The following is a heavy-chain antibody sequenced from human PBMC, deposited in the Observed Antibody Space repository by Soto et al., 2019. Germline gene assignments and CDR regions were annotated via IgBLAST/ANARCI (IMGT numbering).Heavy chain of an antibody. D-gene: IGHD6-6*01. V-gene: IGHV1-69*13. CDR2: IIPIFGTA. J-gene: IGHJ6*02. Sequence: VKVSCKASGGTFSSYAISWVRQAPGQGLEWMGGIIPIFGTANYAQKFQGRVTITADESTSTAYMELSSLRSEDTAVYYCARDRPEGSIAARLTYYGMDVWGQGTTVTAP. CDR3: ARDRPEGSIAARLTYYGMDV. CDR1: GGTFSSYA.